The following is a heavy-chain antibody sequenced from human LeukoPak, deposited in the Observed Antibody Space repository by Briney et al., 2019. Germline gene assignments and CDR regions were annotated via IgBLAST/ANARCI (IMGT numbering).Heavy chain of an antibody. D-gene: IGHD3-22*01. CDR3: AASYSSGYRYLPPPDY. CDR2: ISSTSTDI. V-gene: IGHV3-21*05. Sequence: GGSLRLSCTASGFTYSDHGMNWVRQAPGKGLEWISYISSTSTDIYYVDSVKGRFTISKDNAKNSLYLQMNSLRSEDTAVYYCAASYSSGYRYLPPPDYWGQGTLVTVSS. CDR1: GFTYSDHG. J-gene: IGHJ4*02.